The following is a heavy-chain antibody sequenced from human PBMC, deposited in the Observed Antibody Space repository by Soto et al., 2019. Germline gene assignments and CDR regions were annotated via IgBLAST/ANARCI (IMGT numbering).Heavy chain of an antibody. D-gene: IGHD5-12*01. CDR1: GFTFSSYA. CDR3: AKDLDEAAGSEWLRLPGTVQNYGMDV. CDR2: ISGSGGST. V-gene: IGHV3-23*01. J-gene: IGHJ6*02. Sequence: GGSLRLSCAASGFTFSSYAMSWVRQAPGKGLEWVSAISGSGGSTYYADSVKGRFTISRDNSKNTLYLQMNSLRAEDTAVYYCAKDLDEAAGSEWLRLPGTVQNYGMDVWGQGTTVTVSS.